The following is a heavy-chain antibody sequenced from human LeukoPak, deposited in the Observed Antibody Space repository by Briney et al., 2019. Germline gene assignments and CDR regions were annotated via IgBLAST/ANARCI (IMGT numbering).Heavy chain of an antibody. Sequence: GGSLRLSCSASGFTFTSYAMSWVRQAPGKGLEWVSAISGSATNTFYADSVKGRFTISRDSSKNTLYLQMNSLRAEDTAVYYCASPRAGAWGQGTLVTVSS. CDR3: ASPRAGA. V-gene: IGHV3-23*01. CDR1: GFTFTSYA. CDR2: ISGSATNT. J-gene: IGHJ5*02. D-gene: IGHD3-10*01.